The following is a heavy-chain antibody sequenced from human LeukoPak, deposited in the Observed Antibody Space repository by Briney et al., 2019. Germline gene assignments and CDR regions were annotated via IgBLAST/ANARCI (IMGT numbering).Heavy chain of an antibody. D-gene: IGHD6-6*01. V-gene: IGHV3-69-1*02. CDR3: ARELARGSNY. Sequence: GGSLRLSCAGSGFPFSSHGMNWVRQAPGKGLEWVSGISPGGPTYYADSVKGRFTISRDNAKNSLYLQMNSLRAEDTAVYYCARELARGSNYWGQGTLVTVSS. CDR2: ISPGGPT. CDR1: GFPFSSHG. J-gene: IGHJ4*02.